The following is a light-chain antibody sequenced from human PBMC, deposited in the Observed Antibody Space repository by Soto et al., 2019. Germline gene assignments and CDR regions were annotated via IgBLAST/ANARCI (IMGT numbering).Light chain of an antibody. J-gene: IGKJ3*01. Sequence: EIVLTQSPGTLSLSPGERATLSCRASQSIASSYLGWYQQKPGQAPRLLIYGASSRATGIPDRFSGSGSGTDFTLSISRLEPEDFAVYYCQHYGTSPFPFGPGTKVEIK. CDR1: QSIASSY. CDR3: QHYGTSPFP. V-gene: IGKV3-20*01. CDR2: GAS.